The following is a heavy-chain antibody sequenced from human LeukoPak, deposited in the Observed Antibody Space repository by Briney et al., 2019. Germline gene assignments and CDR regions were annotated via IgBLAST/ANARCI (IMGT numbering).Heavy chain of an antibody. V-gene: IGHV4-39*01. Sequence: SETLSLTCTVSGGSISSSIHYWGWIRQPPGKGLEWIGNIYYRGNTYYNPSLKSRVTISVDTSKNQFSLKLSSLTAAGTAVYYCAGRSITGTTVDNWGQGTLVTVSS. D-gene: IGHD1-20*01. J-gene: IGHJ4*02. CDR1: GGSISSSIHY. CDR3: AGRSITGTTVDN. CDR2: IYYRGNT.